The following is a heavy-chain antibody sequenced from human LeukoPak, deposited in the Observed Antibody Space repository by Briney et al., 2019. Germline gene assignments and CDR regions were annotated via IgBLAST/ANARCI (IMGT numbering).Heavy chain of an antibody. Sequence: SETLSLTCSVSGGSVSSGSYYWSWIRQSPGKGLEWIGYLYYSGSTNYNPSLTNRVTISVDTSENQFSLKLTSVTAADTAVYYCARGGPGAFDIWGQGTMVTVSS. CDR3: ARGGPGAFDI. V-gene: IGHV4-61*01. CDR1: GGSVSSGSYY. J-gene: IGHJ3*02. D-gene: IGHD3-16*01. CDR2: LYYSGST.